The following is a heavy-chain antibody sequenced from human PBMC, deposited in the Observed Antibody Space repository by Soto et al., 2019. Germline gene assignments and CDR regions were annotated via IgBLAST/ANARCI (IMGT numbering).Heavy chain of an antibody. CDR1: GFTVSTNY. Sequence: EVQVVESGGGLVQPGGSLRLSCAASGFTVSTNYMSWVRQAPGRGLEWVSVIYSGGATYYADSVKGRFTISRDNSKNTVALQMDSLRGEDTAVYYCARATWGYQFDSWGPGTLVTVSS. J-gene: IGHJ5*01. CDR2: IYSGGAT. CDR3: ARATWGYQFDS. D-gene: IGHD7-27*01. V-gene: IGHV3-66*01.